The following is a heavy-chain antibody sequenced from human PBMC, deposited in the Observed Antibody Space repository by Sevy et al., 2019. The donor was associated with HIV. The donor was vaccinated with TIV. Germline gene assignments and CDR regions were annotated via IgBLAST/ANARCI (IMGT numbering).Heavy chain of an antibody. J-gene: IGHJ4*02. CDR2: IFPSGGS. CDR1: GGSIRSGRYY. CDR3: ASAEGDGYNSGYFDS. D-gene: IGHD5-12*01. V-gene: IGHV4-61*02. Sequence: SETLSLTCTVSGGSIRSGRYYWTWIRQPAGKGLEWIGRIFPSGGSNFNPSMMSRVSMSIDTSKKQFSLRLTSVTAADTAVYYCASAEGDGYNSGYFDSWGPGTLVTVSS.